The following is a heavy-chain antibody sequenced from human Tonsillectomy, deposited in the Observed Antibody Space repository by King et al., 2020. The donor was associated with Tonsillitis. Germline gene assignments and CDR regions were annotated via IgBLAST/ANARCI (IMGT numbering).Heavy chain of an antibody. Sequence: VQLVESGGGLVKPGGSLRLSCAASGFTFSSYSMNWVRQAPGKGLEWVSSISSSSSYIYYADSVKGRFTISRDNAKNSLYLQMNSLRAEDTAVYYCARDLHKRKNYYYYGMDVWGQGTTVTVSS. V-gene: IGHV3-21*01. J-gene: IGHJ6*02. CDR2: ISSSSSYI. CDR3: ARDLHKRKNYYYYGMDV. CDR1: GFTFSSYS.